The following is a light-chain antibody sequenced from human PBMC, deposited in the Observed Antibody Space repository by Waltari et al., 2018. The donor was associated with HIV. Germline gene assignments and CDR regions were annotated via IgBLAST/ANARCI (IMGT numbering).Light chain of an antibody. J-gene: IGLJ1*01. V-gene: IGLV2-11*01. Sequence: QSALTQPRSVSGSPGQSVTIPCTGTSSDVGGYTFVSWYQHHPGKAPKLVISDVTKRPSGVPDRFSGSKSGNTASLTSSGLQAEDEADYYCCSYSGSGTLYVFGTGTEVTVL. CDR3: CSYSGSGTLYV. CDR1: SSDVGGYTF. CDR2: DVT.